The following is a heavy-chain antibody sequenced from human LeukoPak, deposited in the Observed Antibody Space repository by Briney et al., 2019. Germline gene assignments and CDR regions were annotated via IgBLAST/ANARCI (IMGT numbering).Heavy chain of an antibody. D-gene: IGHD6-19*01. CDR3: ARTFGIAVAEFDY. V-gene: IGHV1-2*02. CDR1: GYSFNTYY. J-gene: IGHJ4*02. CDR2: INTDSGGT. Sequence: ASVKVSCKASGYSFNTYYMNWVRQAPGQGLEWLGWINTDSGGTNFAHKFLDRVTMTTDTSTSTAYMELRSLRSDDTAVYYCARTFGIAVAEFDYWGQGTLVTVSS.